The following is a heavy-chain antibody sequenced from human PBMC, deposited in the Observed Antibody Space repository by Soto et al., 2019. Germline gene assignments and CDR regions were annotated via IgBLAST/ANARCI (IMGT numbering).Heavy chain of an antibody. Sequence: AAVKVSCKASGYTFTNYDIHWVRQATGQGLEWMGWMNLNSGNTGYAQKFQGRVTMTRNTSISTAYMELSSLRSEDTAVYYCARYYGDYVLYYGMDVWGQGTTVTVSS. CDR2: MNLNSGNT. CDR3: ARYYGDYVLYYGMDV. V-gene: IGHV1-8*01. J-gene: IGHJ6*02. D-gene: IGHD4-17*01. CDR1: GYTFTNYD.